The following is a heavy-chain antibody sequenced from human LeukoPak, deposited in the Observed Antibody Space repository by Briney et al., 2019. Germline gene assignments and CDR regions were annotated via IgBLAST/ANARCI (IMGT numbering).Heavy chain of an antibody. J-gene: IGHJ6*03. D-gene: IGHD2-2*01. CDR2: IWYDGSNK. CDR1: GFTFSSYG. Sequence: GGSLRLSCAASGFTFSSYGMHWVRQAPGKGLEWVAVIWYDGSNKYYADSVKGRFTISRDNSKNTLYLQMNSLRAEDTAVYYCASFGEYQLYYYYMDVWGKGTTVTVSS. CDR3: ASFGEYQLYYYYMDV. V-gene: IGHV3-33*01.